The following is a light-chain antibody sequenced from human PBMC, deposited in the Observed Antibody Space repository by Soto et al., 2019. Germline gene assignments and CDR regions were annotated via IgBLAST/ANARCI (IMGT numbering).Light chain of an antibody. CDR3: SSYTTSNTRQIV. Sequence: QSALTQPASVSGSPGQSINISCTGTSSDVGGYNYVSRYQHHPGKAPKLIIYDVSNRPSGVSNPFSGSKSGNTASLTISGLQPEGEADYYCSSYTTSNTRQIVFGTGTKVTVL. V-gene: IGLV2-14*03. CDR1: SSDVGGYNY. CDR2: DVS. J-gene: IGLJ1*01.